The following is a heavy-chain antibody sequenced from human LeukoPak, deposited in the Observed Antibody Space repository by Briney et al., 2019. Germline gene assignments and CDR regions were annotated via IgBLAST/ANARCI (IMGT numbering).Heavy chain of an antibody. CDR1: GGSISSYY. CDR3: ASDPLHGVRGWQAGYDY. V-gene: IGHV4-59*01. Sequence: SETLSLTCTVSGGSISSYYWSWIRQPPGKGLEWIGYMYYSGSTNYNPSLKSRVTISVDTSKNQFSLKLSSVTAADTAVYYCASDPLHGVRGWQAGYDYWGQGTLVTVSS. D-gene: IGHD6-19*01. CDR2: MYYSGST. J-gene: IGHJ4*02.